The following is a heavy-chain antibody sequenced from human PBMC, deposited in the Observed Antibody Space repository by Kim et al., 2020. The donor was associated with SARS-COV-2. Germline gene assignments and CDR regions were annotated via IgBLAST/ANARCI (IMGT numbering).Heavy chain of an antibody. V-gene: IGHV1-3*01. Sequence: ASVKVSCKASGYTFTSYAMHWVRQAPGQRLEWMGWINAGNGNTKYSQKFQGRVTITRDTSASTAYMALSSLRSEDTAVYYCARAYCGGDCYRPAPYYYYYYARDVWGQGSTVTVS. CDR3: ARAYCGGDCYRPAPYYYYYYARDV. D-gene: IGHD2-21*02. J-gene: IGHJ6*02. CDR1: GYTFTSYA. CDR2: INAGNGNT.